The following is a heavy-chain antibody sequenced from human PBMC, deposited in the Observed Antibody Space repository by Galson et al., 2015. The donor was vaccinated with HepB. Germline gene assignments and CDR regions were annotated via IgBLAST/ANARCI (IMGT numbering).Heavy chain of an antibody. CDR3: ARDGVTGWFGELLSENWFDP. J-gene: IGHJ5*02. V-gene: IGHV4-38-2*02. CDR1: GYSISSGYY. CDR2: IYHSGST. D-gene: IGHD3-10*01. Sequence: ETLSLTCTVSGYSISSGYYWGWIRQPPGKGLEWIGSIYHSGSTYYNPSLKSRVTISVDTSKNQFSLKLSSVTAADTAVYYCARDGVTGWFGELLSENWFDPWGQGTLVTVSS.